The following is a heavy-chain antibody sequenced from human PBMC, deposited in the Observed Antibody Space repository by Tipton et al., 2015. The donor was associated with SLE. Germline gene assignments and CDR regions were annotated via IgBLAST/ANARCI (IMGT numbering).Heavy chain of an antibody. CDR2: ISSSSSYI. Sequence: SLRLSCAASGFTFSSYSMNWVRQAPGKGPEWVSSISSSSSYIYYADSVKGRFTISRDNAMNSLYLQMNSLRAEDTAVYYCAGHPRAVAGQPTFDYWGQGTLVTVSS. V-gene: IGHV3-21*01. CDR3: AGHPRAVAGQPTFDY. CDR1: GFTFSSYS. D-gene: IGHD6-19*01. J-gene: IGHJ4*02.